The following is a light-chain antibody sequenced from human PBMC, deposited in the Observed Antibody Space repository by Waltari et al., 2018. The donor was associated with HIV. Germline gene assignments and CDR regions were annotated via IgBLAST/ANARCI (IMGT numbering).Light chain of an antibody. CDR1: SGSVSSTYY. J-gene: IGLJ3*02. CDR3: ALYMGSGTWV. V-gene: IGLV8-61*01. Sequence: QTVVTQEPSFSVSPGGTVTLTCDLSSGSVSSTYYPSWYQPTPGQAPRTLIYSTNTRSSGVPDRFSGSILGNKAALTITGAQADDESVYYCALYMGSGTWVFGGGTKLTVL. CDR2: STN.